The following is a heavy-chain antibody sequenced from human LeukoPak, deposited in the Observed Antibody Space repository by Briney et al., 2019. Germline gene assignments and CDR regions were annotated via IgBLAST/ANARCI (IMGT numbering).Heavy chain of an antibody. CDR3: ALWLVTYY. CDR2: IYSGGST. J-gene: IGHJ4*02. D-gene: IGHD6-19*01. CDR1: GFTVSSNF. V-gene: IGHV3-66*01. Sequence: PGGSLRLSCAASGFTVSSNFMSWVRQAPGKGLEWVSVIYSGGSTYYADSVKGRFTISRDNSKNTLYLQMNSLRVEDTAVYYCALWLVTYYWGQGTLVTVSS.